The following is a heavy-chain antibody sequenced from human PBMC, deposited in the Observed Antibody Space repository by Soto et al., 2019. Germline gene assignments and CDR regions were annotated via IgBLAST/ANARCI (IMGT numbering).Heavy chain of an antibody. D-gene: IGHD2-8*01. CDR1: GYTFTSYA. J-gene: IGHJ6*03. CDR2: INAGNGNT. Sequence: ASVKVSCKASGYTFTSYAMHWVRQAPGQRLEWMGWINAGNGNTKYSQKFQGRVTITRDTSASTAYMELSSLRSEDTAVYYCARGMVAPYYMDVWGKGTTVTVSS. CDR3: ARGMVAPYYMDV. V-gene: IGHV1-3*01.